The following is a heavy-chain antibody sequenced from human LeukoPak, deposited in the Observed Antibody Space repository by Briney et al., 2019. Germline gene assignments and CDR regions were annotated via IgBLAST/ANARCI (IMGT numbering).Heavy chain of an antibody. CDR1: GFTFSSYS. V-gene: IGHV3-21*01. J-gene: IGHJ4*02. CDR3: ARAPNPHYGSSGYYAYFDY. CDR2: ISSSSSYI. Sequence: GGSLRLSCAASGFTFSSYSMNWVRQAPGKGLEWVSSISSSSSYIYYADSVKGRFTISRDNAKNSLYLQMNSLRAEDTAVYYCARAPNPHYGSSGYYAYFDYWGQGTLVTVSS. D-gene: IGHD3-22*01.